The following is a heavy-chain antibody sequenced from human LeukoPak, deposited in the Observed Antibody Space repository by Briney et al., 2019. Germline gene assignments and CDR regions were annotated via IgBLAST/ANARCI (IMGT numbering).Heavy chain of an antibody. Sequence: GGSLRLSCAVSVFTFSSYTMNWLRQAPGKGLEWVSSVISSGSYIYYADSVKGRFTISRDNAKNSLSLQMNSLSAEDTTVYYCARDFGEYCSSGNCYLGYLDYWGQGTLVTVSS. D-gene: IGHD2-2*01. V-gene: IGHV3-21*03. CDR2: VISSGSYI. J-gene: IGHJ4*02. CDR1: VFTFSSYT. CDR3: ARDFGEYCSSGNCYLGYLDY.